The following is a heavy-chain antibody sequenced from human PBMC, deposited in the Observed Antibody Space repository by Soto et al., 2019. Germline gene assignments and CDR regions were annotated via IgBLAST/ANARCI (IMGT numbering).Heavy chain of an antibody. V-gene: IGHV3-30*18. CDR2: ISYDGSNK. CDR1: GFTFSSYG. Sequence: LRLSCAASGFTFSSYGMHWVRQAPGKGLEWVAVISYDGSNKYYADSVKGRFTISRDNSKNTLYLQMNSLRAEDTAVYYCAKDLSKDYYYYGMDVWGQGTTVTVSS. J-gene: IGHJ6*02. CDR3: AKDLSKDYYYYGMDV.